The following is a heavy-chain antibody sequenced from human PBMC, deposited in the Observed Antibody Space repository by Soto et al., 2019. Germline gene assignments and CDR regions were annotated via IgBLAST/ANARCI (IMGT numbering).Heavy chain of an antibody. J-gene: IGHJ4*02. D-gene: IGHD6-13*01. CDR1: GFSLSTSGVG. V-gene: IGHV2-5*02. Sequence: QITLKESGPTLVKPTQTLTLTCTFSGFSLSTSGVGVGWIRQPQGKALEWLALIYWDDDKRYSPSLKSRLNSTKDTSKNQVALTMNNMDPVDTATYYCAHRKSVEKQLSIFDYWGQGTLVTVSS. CDR2: IYWDDDK. CDR3: AHRKSVEKQLSIFDY.